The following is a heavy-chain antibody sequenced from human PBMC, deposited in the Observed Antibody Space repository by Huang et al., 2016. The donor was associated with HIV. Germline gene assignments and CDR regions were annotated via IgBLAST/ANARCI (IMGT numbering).Heavy chain of an antibody. CDR3: AKEEAGRFGAFDI. CDR1: GFDVRSHD. J-gene: IGHJ3*02. V-gene: IGHV3-30*02. D-gene: IGHD3-10*01. CDR2: IGYGGKNR. Sequence: QLQLVESGGGVVQPGGFLGPSCVGSGFDVRSHDMHWVRQGPGTGLEWIRYIGYGGKNRQYGYSVTGRFTISRDNSKNTLYLQMNSLRPEDTAVYYCAKEEAGRFGAFDIWGQGTMVTVSS.